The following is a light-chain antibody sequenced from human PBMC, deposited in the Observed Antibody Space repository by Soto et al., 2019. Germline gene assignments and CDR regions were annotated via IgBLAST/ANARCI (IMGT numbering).Light chain of an antibody. CDR1: QNISSY. J-gene: IGKJ2*01. V-gene: IGKV1-39*01. CDR3: QLSAFPLNR. Sequence: IQMTLSTYSPSPPVGASATLPCRASQNISSYLNWYQQKPGKAPKLLIYAASSLQSGVPSRFSGSGSGTDFTLTMSCLQAEDFATYCCQLSAFPLNRFAQVTKV. CDR2: AAS.